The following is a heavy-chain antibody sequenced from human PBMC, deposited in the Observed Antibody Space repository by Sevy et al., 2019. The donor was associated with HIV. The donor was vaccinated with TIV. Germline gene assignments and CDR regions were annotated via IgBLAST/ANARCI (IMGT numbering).Heavy chain of an antibody. CDR1: GFAFNTFG. CDR2: ISLDENIE. Sequence: GGSLRLSCAASGFAFNTFGMHWVRRAPGKGLEWVAFISLDENIEYYADSVKGRFTISRDNSKNMLYLQMNSLRAEDTAMYYCARDRYCSTSRCYNWIDPWGQGTLVTVSS. D-gene: IGHD2-2*01. CDR3: ARDRYCSTSRCYNWIDP. V-gene: IGHV3-33*01. J-gene: IGHJ5*02.